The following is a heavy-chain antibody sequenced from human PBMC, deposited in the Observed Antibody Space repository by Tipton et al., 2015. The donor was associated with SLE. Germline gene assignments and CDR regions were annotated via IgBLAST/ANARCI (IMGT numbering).Heavy chain of an antibody. J-gene: IGHJ4*02. CDR2: IYISGSGSI. Sequence: TLSLTCTVSGASVRKYYWSWIRQPAGKGLEWIGRIYISGSGSINYNPSLKSRVTMSVDTSKNQVSLKLNSVTAADAAVYYCARDRGNTVVYYWGQGTLVTVSS. CDR3: ARDRGNTVVYY. D-gene: IGHD4-23*01. CDR1: GASVRKYY. V-gene: IGHV4-4*07.